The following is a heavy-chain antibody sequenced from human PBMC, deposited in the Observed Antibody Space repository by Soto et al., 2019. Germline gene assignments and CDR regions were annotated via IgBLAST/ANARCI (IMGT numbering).Heavy chain of an antibody. CDR1: GGSISSGDYY. CDR3: ARVVGQLLYYFDY. J-gene: IGHJ4*02. CDR2: IYYSGST. V-gene: IGHV4-30-4*01. Sequence: QVQLQESGPGLVKPSQTLSLTCTVSGGSISSGDYYWSWVRQPPGKGLEWIGYIYYSGSTYYNPSLKSRVTISVDTSKNQFSLKLSSVTAADTAVYYCARVVGQLLYYFDYWGQGTLVTVSS. D-gene: IGHD2-2*01.